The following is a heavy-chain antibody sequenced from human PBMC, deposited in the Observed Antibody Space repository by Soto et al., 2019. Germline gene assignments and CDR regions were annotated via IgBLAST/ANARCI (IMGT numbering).Heavy chain of an antibody. CDR2: VHSSGTT. J-gene: IGHJ4*02. Sequence: PSETLSLTCTVSGGSINNDYWSWIRQAPEKGLEWIAFVHSSGTTNYSPSLKSRATISLDTSKNQLSLNLRSVTAADTATYYCARGGASSKYFDSWGQGTLVTVSS. D-gene: IGHD2-2*01. CDR1: GGSINNDY. CDR3: ARGGASSKYFDS. V-gene: IGHV4-59*01.